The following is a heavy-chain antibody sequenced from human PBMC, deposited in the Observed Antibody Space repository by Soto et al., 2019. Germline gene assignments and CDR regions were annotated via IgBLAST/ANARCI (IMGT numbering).Heavy chain of an antibody. J-gene: IGHJ4*02. Sequence: GALRLSCVGSGINFDDCTICRVPQVAGKGLEWVSGINWNGGTTHYADSVKGRFTISRDNARNSLYLQMNSLRAEDTALYYCAKSQSPMVRGVIEAFDYWGQGTLVTVSS. CDR3: AKSQSPMVRGVIEAFDY. CDR1: GINFDDCT. D-gene: IGHD3-10*01. CDR2: INWNGGTT. V-gene: IGHV3-20*04.